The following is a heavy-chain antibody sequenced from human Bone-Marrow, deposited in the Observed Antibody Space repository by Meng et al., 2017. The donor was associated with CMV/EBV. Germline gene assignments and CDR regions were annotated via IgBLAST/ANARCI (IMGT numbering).Heavy chain of an antibody. V-gene: IGHV1-18*01. CDR3: ARADRSFDFWSGYPRFDP. CDR2: ISAYNGNT. D-gene: IGHD3-3*01. CDR1: GYTFTSYG. Sequence: ASVKVSCKASGYTFTSYGISWVRQAPGQGLEWMGWISAYNGNTNYAQKLQGRVTMTTDTSTSTAYMELRSLRSEDTAVYYCARADRSFDFWSGYPRFDPWGQGTLVTVSS. J-gene: IGHJ5*02.